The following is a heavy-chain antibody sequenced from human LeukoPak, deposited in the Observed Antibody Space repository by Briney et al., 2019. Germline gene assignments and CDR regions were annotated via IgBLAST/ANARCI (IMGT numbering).Heavy chain of an antibody. CDR2: ISSSGSTI. CDR1: GFTFSDYY. D-gene: IGHD6-6*01. J-gene: IGHJ4*02. Sequence: GGSLRLSCAAFGFTFSDYYMSWIRQAPGKGLEWVSYISSSGSTIYYADSVKGRFTISRDNAKNSLYLQMNSLRAEDTAVYYCAREAEYSSHHLLGMSIDYWGQGTLVTVSS. CDR3: AREAEYSSHHLLGMSIDY. V-gene: IGHV3-11*01.